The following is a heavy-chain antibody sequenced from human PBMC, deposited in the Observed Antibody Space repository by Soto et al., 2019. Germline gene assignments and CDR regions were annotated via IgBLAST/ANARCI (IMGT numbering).Heavy chain of an antibody. CDR2: INPNSGGT. J-gene: IGHJ6*02. CDR1: GYTFTGYY. D-gene: IGHD6-6*01. Sequence: GASVKVSCKASGYTFTGYYMHWVRQAPGQGLEWMGWINPNSGGTNYAQKFQGWVTMTRDTSISTAYMELSRLRSDDTAVYYCAKGASARPANYYYYGMDVWGQGTAVTVSS. CDR3: AKGASARPANYYYYGMDV. V-gene: IGHV1-2*04.